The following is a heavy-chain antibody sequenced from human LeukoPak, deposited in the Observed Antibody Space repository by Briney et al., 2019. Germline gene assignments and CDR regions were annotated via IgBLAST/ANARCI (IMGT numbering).Heavy chain of an antibody. CDR1: GYTFTSYA. J-gene: IGHJ4*02. Sequence: ASVKVSCKASGYTFTSYAMNWVRQAPGQGLEWMGWINTNTGNPTYAQGFTGRFVFSLDTSVSTAYLQISSLKAEDTAVYYCARDGRAAAAQGPFDYWGQGTLVTVSS. V-gene: IGHV7-4-1*02. CDR2: INTNTGNP. CDR3: ARDGRAAAAQGPFDY. D-gene: IGHD6-13*01.